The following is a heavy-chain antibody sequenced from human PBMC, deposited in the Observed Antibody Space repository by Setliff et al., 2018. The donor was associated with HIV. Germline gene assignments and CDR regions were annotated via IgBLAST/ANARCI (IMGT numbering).Heavy chain of an antibody. CDR3: ARGQFIPAAERDAYFDY. V-gene: IGHV1-69*05. D-gene: IGHD6-13*01. CDR1: GGTFSNYG. CDR2: IIPISGTA. Sequence: SVKVSCKASGGTFSNYGMSWVRQAPGQGLEWMGGIIPISGTANYAQKFRGRVTITTDGFTTTAYIELSSLTSEDTAVYYCARGQFIPAAERDAYFDYWGQGTLVTVSS. J-gene: IGHJ4*02.